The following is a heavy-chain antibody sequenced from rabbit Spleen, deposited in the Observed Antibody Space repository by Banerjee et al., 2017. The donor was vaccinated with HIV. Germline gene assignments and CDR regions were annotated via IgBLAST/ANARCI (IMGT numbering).Heavy chain of an antibody. V-gene: IGHV1S40*01. Sequence: QSLEESGGDLVKPGASLTLTCTASGFSFSSSYYMCWVRQAPGKGLEWIACIVTSSGSTWYASWAKGRFTISKTSSTTVILQMTSLPAADTATYFCARDAGSGGWIRLDLWGPGTLVTVS. CDR2: IVTSSGST. CDR3: ARDAGSGGWIRLDL. CDR1: GFSFSSSYY. D-gene: IGHD4-2*01. J-gene: IGHJ3*01.